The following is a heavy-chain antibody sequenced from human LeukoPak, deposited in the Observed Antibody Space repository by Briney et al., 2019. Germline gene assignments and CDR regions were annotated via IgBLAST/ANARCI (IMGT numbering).Heavy chain of an antibody. J-gene: IGHJ3*01. CDR1: GFTFGTAW. CDR2: VKTKADGGTT. V-gene: IGHV3-15*01. Sequence: GGSLRLSCAGSGFTFGTAWMIWVRQAPGKGLEWVGRVKTKADGGTTDYAAPVKGRFTITRDDSKNTVHLQMNSLKTEDTAVYYCTTEDFWGQGTLVTVSS. CDR3: TTEDF. D-gene: IGHD3/OR15-3a*01.